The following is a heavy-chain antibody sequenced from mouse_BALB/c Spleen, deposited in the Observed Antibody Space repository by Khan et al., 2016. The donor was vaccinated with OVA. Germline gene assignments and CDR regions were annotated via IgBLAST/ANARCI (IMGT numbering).Heavy chain of an antibody. CDR3: ARGNWQSYYFDY. D-gene: IGHD4-1*01. V-gene: IGHV1S136*01. Sequence: EVQLQQSGPELVKPGASVKMSCKASGYIFTNYVLHWVKQKPGQGLEWIGYINPYNGGTQYNEKFKGKATLASDKSSITAYMELSSLTSKNSAVYYCARGNWQSYYFDYWGQGTTLTLSS. CDR1: GYIFTNYV. CDR2: INPYNGGT. J-gene: IGHJ2*01.